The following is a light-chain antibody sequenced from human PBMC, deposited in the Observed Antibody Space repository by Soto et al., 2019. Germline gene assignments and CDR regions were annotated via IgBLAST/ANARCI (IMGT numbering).Light chain of an antibody. J-gene: IGLJ1*01. CDR2: DVS. Sequence: QSALTQPASVSGSPGQSITMSCTGTTNDIGAYNFVSWYQQHPGKTPKLLIYDVSDRPSGVSNRFSGSKSGNTASLAISGLQAEDEADYYCSSYTTSHTYVFGTGTKLTVL. V-gene: IGLV2-14*03. CDR3: SSYTTSHTYV. CDR1: TNDIGAYNF.